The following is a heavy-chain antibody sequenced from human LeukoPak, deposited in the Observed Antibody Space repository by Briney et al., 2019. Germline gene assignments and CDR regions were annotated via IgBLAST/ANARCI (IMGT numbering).Heavy chain of an antibody. J-gene: IGHJ4*02. CDR1: GGSISSGGYY. Sequence: PSETLSLTCTVSGGSISSGGYYWSWIRQPPGKGLEWIGEINHSGSTNYNPSLKSRVTISVDTSKNQFSLKLSSVTAADTAVYYCARDYDSSGYFDYWGQGTLVTVSS. CDR3: ARDYDSSGYFDY. CDR2: INHSGST. V-gene: IGHV4-39*07. D-gene: IGHD3-22*01.